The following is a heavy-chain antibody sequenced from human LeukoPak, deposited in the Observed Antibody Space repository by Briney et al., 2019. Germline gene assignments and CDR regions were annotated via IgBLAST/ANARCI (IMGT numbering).Heavy chain of an antibody. CDR3: ARRDTPSKWYYYIDV. CDR1: GYTLSSYW. CDR2: IKQDGTDK. J-gene: IGHJ6*03. Sequence: PGGSLRLSCIASGYTLSSYWMAWVRQVPGKGLEWLANIKQDGTDKYYVESVKGRFTISRDNAKSSLYLQMSSLGVEDTAVYYCARRDTPSKWYYYIDVWGKGTTVRVSS. V-gene: IGHV3-7*01. D-gene: IGHD2-15*01.